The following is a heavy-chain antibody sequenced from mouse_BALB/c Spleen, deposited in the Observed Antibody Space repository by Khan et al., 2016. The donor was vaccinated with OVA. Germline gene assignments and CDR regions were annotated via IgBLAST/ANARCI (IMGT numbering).Heavy chain of an antibody. J-gene: IGHJ2*01. CDR1: GYIFTSYW. CDR3: AREEALYHFDH. D-gene: IGHD3-2*02. V-gene: IGHV1-76*01. CDR2: IYPGTDNS. Sequence: QIQLVQSGAELVRPGASVKLSCKTSGYIFTSYWIHWVKQRSGQGLEWIARIYPGTDNSYYNEKFKDKATLTADKSSSTAYMQLSSLKSEDSDVXFCAREEALYHFDHWGQGTTLTVSS.